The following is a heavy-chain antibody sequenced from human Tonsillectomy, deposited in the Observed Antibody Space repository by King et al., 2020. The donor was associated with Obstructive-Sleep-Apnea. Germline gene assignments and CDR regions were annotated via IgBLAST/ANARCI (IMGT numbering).Heavy chain of an antibody. CDR1: GYSISSGYY. CDR3: ARIADIVATMLGVDY. J-gene: IGHJ4*02. Sequence: QLQESGPGLVKPSETLSLTCTVSGYSISSGYYWGWIRQPPGKGLEWIGSIYHSGSTYYNPSLKSRVTISVDTSKNQFSLKLSSVTAADTAVYYCARIADIVATMLGVDYWGQGTLVTVSS. D-gene: IGHD5-12*01. CDR2: IYHSGST. V-gene: IGHV4-38-2*02.